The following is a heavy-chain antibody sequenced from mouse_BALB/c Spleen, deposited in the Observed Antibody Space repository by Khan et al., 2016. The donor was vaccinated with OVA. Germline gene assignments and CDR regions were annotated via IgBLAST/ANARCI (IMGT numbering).Heavy chain of an antibody. D-gene: IGHD2-1*01. V-gene: IGHV3-8*02. CDR1: GDSITSGY. Sequence: EVQLQESGPSLVKPSQTLSLTCSVTGDSITSGYWNWIRKFPGNKLEYMGYISYSGSTYYSPSLHSRISITRDTSRNQYYLQLNSVTTEDTAKDYCARFGNYVWFGYWGQGTLVTVSA. CDR3: ARFGNYVWFGY. CDR2: ISYSGST. J-gene: IGHJ3*01.